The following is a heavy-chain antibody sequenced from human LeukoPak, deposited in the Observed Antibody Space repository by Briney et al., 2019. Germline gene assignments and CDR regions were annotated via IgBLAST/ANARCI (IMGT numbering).Heavy chain of an antibody. CDR3: ARDNWNYGSSMDV. J-gene: IGHJ6*02. CDR2: IYYSGST. D-gene: IGHD1-7*01. V-gene: IGHV4-59*01. Sequence: SETLSLTCTVYGGSISSYYWSWIRQPPGKGLEWIGYIYYSGSTNYNPSLKSRVTISVDTSKNQFSLKLSSVTAADTAVYYCARDNWNYGSSMDVWGQGTTVTVSS. CDR1: GGSISSYY.